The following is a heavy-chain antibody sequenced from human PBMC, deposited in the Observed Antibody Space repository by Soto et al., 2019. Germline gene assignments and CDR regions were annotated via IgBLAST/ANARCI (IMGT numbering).Heavy chain of an antibody. V-gene: IGHV3-23*01. D-gene: IGHD3-22*01. Sequence: PGGSLRLSCAASGFTFSSYAMSWVRQAPGKWLECVSAISGSGGSTYYADSVKGRFTISRDNSKNTLYLQMNSLRAEDTAVYYCEHARPNYYDSSGYYYLWGQGTLVTVSS. CDR1: GFTFSSYA. J-gene: IGHJ4*02. CDR2: ISGSGGST. CDR3: EHARPNYYDSSGYYYL.